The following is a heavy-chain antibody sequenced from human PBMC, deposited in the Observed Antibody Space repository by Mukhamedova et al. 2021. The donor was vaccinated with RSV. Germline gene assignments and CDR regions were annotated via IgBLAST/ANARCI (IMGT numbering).Heavy chain of an antibody. V-gene: IGHV1-18*01. Sequence: AQKFQGRITLTADTPTSTAYMELRSLRSDDTAVYYCARYDYGVTHDAFDVWGQGTMITVSS. D-gene: IGHD4-17*01. CDR3: ARYDYGVTHDAFDV. J-gene: IGHJ3*01.